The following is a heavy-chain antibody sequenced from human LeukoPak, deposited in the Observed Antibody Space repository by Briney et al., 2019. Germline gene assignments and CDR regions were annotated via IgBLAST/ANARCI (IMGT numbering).Heavy chain of an antibody. CDR1: GFTFSTYW. V-gene: IGHV3-74*01. CDR2: INSDGSST. D-gene: IGHD3-10*01. CDR3: ARLYGSGSFPYYYYMDV. Sequence: GGSLRPSCAPAGFTFSTYWMHWVRHAPGKGLLWVSRINSDGSSTSYADSVKGRFTISRDNAKNSLYLQMNSLRAEDMAVYYCARLYGSGSFPYYYYMDVWGKGTTVTVSS. J-gene: IGHJ6*03.